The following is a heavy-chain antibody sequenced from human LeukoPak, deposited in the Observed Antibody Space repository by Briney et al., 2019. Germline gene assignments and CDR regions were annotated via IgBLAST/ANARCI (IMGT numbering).Heavy chain of an antibody. V-gene: IGHV4-59*01. D-gene: IGHD6-13*01. J-gene: IGHJ6*02. CDR2: IYYSGSI. CDR3: AREIAAAGGYYYGMDV. CDR1: GGSISSYY. Sequence: SETLSLTCTVSGGSISSYYWSWIRQPPGKGLEWIGYIYYSGSINYNPSLKSRVTISVDTSKNQFSLKLSSVTAADTAVYYCAREIAAAGGYYYGMDVWGQGTLVTVSS.